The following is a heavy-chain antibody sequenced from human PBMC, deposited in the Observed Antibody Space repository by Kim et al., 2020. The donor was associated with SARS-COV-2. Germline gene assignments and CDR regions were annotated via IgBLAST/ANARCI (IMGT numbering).Heavy chain of an antibody. CDR3: ARVGYDYVWGSYRDYYYYSGMDV. CDR2: ISSSSSYT. Sequence: WGSLRLSCAASGFTFSDYYMSWIRQAPGKGLEWVSYISSSSSYTNYADSVKGRFTISRDNAKNSLYLQMNSLRAEDTAVYYCARVGYDYVWGSYRDYYYYSGMDVWGQGTRVTVSS. J-gene: IGHJ6*02. V-gene: IGHV3-11*05. D-gene: IGHD3-16*02. CDR1: GFTFSDYY.